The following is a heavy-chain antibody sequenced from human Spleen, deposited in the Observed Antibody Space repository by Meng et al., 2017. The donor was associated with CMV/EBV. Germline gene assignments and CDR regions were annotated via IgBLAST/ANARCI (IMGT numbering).Heavy chain of an antibody. CDR1: GFDFSDSG. J-gene: IGHJ6*02. CDR3: ASADIVATWGLDYYGMDV. D-gene: IGHD5-12*01. V-gene: IGHV3-73*01. CDR2: IRSKDIGYST. Sequence: LSLTCAGSGFDFSDSGMHWVRQASGKGLEWVGRIRSKDIGYSTTYAASVEGRFTISRDNAKNSLYLQMNSLRAEDTAVYYCASADIVATWGLDYYGMDVWGQGTTVTVSS.